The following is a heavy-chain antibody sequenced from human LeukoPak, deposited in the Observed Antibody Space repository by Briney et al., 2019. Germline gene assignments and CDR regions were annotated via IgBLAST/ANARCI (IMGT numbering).Heavy chain of an antibody. J-gene: IGHJ2*01. CDR2: IYYTGST. D-gene: IGHD5-12*01. Sequence: SQTLSLTCSVSGDSISSGGYYWNWIRPHPGKGLEWIGYIYYTGSTYYNPSLKSRVTISVDTPQNQFSLKLSSVTAADTAVYYCARDRRGYSAYDTWYFDLWGRGTLVTVSS. V-gene: IGHV4-31*03. CDR3: ARDRRGYSAYDTWYFDL. CDR1: GDSISSGGYY.